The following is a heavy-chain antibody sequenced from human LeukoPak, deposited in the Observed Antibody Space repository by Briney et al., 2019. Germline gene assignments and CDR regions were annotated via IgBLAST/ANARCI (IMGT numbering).Heavy chain of an antibody. Sequence: SQTLSLTCAISGDSVSSNSAAWNWIRQSPSRGLEWLGRTYYRSRWYNDYAVSVKSRIAINPDTSNNQFSLQLNSVSPEDTALYYCARSTAIDGSYNYWGQGTLVTVSS. J-gene: IGHJ4*02. V-gene: IGHV6-1*01. CDR3: ARSTAIDGSYNY. CDR2: TYYRSRWYN. CDR1: GDSVSSNSAA. D-gene: IGHD1-26*01.